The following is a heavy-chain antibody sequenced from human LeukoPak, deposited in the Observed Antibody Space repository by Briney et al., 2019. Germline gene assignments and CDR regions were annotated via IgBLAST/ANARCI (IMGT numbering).Heavy chain of an antibody. CDR1: GYSFTSYW. J-gene: IGHJ6*02. D-gene: IGHD4-23*01. CDR2: IYPGDSDT. V-gene: IGHV5-51*01. CDR3: ARRGGGNGGEYYYYGMDV. Sequence: GESLQISCQGSGYSFTSYWIGWVRQLPGKGLEWMGIIYPGDSDTRYSPSFQGQVTISADKSISTAYLQWSSLKASDTAMYYCARRGGGNGGEYYYYGMDVWGQGTTVTVSS.